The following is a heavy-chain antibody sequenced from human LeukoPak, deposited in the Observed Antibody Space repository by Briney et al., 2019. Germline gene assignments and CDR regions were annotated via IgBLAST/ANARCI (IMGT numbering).Heavy chain of an antibody. J-gene: IGHJ4*02. Sequence: SETLSLTCTVSGDSISSYYWSWIRQPPGKGLEWIGYIYYSGSTKYNPSLKSRVTISLDTSKNQFSLKLTSVAAADTAVYYCARDLMGIAYRGAFYYWGQGTLVTVSS. V-gene: IGHV4-59*01. D-gene: IGHD6-13*01. CDR1: GDSISSYY. CDR3: ARDLMGIAYRGAFYY. CDR2: IYYSGST.